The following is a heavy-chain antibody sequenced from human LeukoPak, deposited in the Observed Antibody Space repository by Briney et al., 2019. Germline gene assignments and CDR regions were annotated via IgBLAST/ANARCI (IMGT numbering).Heavy chain of an antibody. CDR2: IYYSGST. D-gene: IGHD3-22*01. CDR1: GGSISSSSYY. CDR3: ARSYYYDSSGYYY. V-gene: IGHV4-39*01. Sequence: PSETLSLTCTVSGGSISSSSYYWGWIRQPPGKGLEWIGSIYYSGSTYYNPSLKSRVTISVDTSKNQFSLKLSSVTAADTAVYYCARSYYYDSSGYYYWGQGTLVTVSS. J-gene: IGHJ4*02.